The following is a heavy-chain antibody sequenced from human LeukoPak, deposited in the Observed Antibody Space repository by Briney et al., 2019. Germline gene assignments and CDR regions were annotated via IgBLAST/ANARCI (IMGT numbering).Heavy chain of an antibody. CDR1: GYTFTSYY. CDR2: INPSGGST. J-gene: IGHJ3*02. CDR3: ARGGLLWFGELPIMLAFDI. V-gene: IGHV1-46*01. D-gene: IGHD3-10*01. Sequence: AASVKVSCKASGYTFTSYYIHWVRQAPGQGLEWMGIINPSGGSTSYAQKFQGRVTLTRDMSTSTVYMELSSLRSEDTAVYYCARGGLLWFGELPIMLAFDIWGQGTMVTVSS.